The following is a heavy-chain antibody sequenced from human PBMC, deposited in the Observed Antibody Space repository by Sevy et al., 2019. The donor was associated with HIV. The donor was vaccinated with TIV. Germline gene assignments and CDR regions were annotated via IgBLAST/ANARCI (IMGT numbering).Heavy chain of an antibody. V-gene: IGHV3-33*01. D-gene: IGHD6-19*01. CDR3: AIENIAVAGIGYYFDH. CDR1: GFTFSTYG. CDR2: IWYDGSNK. Sequence: GGSLRLSCVASGFTFSTYGMHWVRQAPGKGLEWVAVIWYDGSNKEYVDSVKGRFTISRDNSKDTLYLQMNSLRAEDTAVYYCAIENIAVAGIGYYFDHWGQGTLVTVSS. J-gene: IGHJ4*02.